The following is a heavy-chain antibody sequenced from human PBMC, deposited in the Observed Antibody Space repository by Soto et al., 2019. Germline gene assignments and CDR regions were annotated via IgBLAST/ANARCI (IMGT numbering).Heavy chain of an antibody. CDR2: ISANSGNT. J-gene: IGHJ4*02. V-gene: IGHV1-18*04. CDR3: VRDPQRNDY. Sequence: QVQLVQSGPEAKKPGASVKVSCKASGYSFTSYGVSWVRQAPGQGLEWMGWISANSGNTDYAQKFRGRVTMTTETSTSTAYMDLRSLRSDDTAVYYCVRDPQRNDYWGQGTLVTVSS. D-gene: IGHD6-25*01. CDR1: GYSFTSYG.